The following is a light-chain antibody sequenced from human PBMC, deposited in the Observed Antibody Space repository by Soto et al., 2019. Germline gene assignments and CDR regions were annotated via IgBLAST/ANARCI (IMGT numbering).Light chain of an antibody. CDR1: SSDVGAYNY. CDR3: CSFTTSSSWV. V-gene: IGLV2-14*01. CDR2: EVS. J-gene: IGLJ3*02. Sequence: QSVLTQPASVSGSPGQSITISCSGTSSDVGAYNYVSWYQQLPGKAPKLMIYEVSNRPSGVSNRVSASKSGNTASLTISGLQAEDEAHYYCCSFTTSSSWVFGGGTKVTVL.